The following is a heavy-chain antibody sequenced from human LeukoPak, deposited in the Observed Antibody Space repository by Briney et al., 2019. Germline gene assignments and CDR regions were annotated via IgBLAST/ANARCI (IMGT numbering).Heavy chain of an antibody. Sequence: SETLSLTCAVSGGSISSGGYSWSWIRQPPGKGLEWIGYIYHSGSTNYNPSLKSRVTISVDTSKNQFSLKLSSVTAADTAVYYCATGWLGKHWGQGTLVTVSS. CDR3: ATGWLGKH. CDR1: GGSISSGGYS. CDR2: IYHSGST. D-gene: IGHD6-19*01. V-gene: IGHV4-30-2*01. J-gene: IGHJ1*01.